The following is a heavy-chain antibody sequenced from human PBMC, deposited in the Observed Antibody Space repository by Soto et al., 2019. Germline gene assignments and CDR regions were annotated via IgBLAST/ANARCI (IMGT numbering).Heavy chain of an antibody. J-gene: IGHJ6*02. CDR3: AFDPAAGYYYYGMDV. Sequence: PSETRSLTCAVYGGSFSGYYWSWIRQPPGKGLEWIGEINHSGSTNYNPSLKSRVTISVDTSKNQFSLKLSSVTAADTAVYYCAFDPAAGYYYYGMDVWGQGTTVTVSS. CDR2: INHSGST. V-gene: IGHV4-34*01. CDR1: GGSFSGYY. D-gene: IGHD6-13*01.